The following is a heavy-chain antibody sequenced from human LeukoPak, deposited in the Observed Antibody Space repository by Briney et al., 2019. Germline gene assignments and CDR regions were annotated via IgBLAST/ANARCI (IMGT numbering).Heavy chain of an antibody. CDR2: ISGSGGST. V-gene: IGHV3-23*01. CDR1: GFTVSSNY. J-gene: IGHJ5*02. CDR3: AKEGSYAYPNWFDP. Sequence: GGSLRLSCAASGFTVSSNYISWVRQAPGKGLEWVSAISGSGGSTYYADSVKGRFTISRDNSKNTLYLQMNSLRAEDTAVYYCAKEGSYAYPNWFDPWGQGTLVTVSS. D-gene: IGHD2-2*01.